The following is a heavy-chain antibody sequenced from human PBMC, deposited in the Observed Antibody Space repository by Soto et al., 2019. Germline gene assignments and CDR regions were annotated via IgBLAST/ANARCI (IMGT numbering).Heavy chain of an antibody. CDR3: TRHIPPSRGFDF. Sequence: QVQLQMSGPGLVKPSGTLSLTCTVSGVSMHDNWWSWVRQSPDKGLEWIGEIYSAGATNYNPPFKSRAAISIDPSKNEFSLKLFSVTAADTALYYCTRHIPPSRGFDFWDQGTLVTVSS. V-gene: IGHV4-4*02. D-gene: IGHD2-2*02. CDR1: GVSMHDNW. CDR2: IYSAGAT. J-gene: IGHJ4*02.